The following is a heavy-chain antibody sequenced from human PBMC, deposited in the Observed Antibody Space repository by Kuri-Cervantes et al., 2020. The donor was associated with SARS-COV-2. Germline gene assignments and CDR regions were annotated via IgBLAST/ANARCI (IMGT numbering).Heavy chain of an antibody. CDR2: IYTSGST. V-gene: IGHV4-4*09. J-gene: IGHJ5*02. CDR3: ARGPTVAASSSVFDP. D-gene: IGHD6-6*01. Sequence: SETLSLTCVASGFTFSDAWMSWIRQPAGKGLEWIGYIYTSGSTNYNPSLKSRVTISVDTSKNQFSLKLSSVTAADTAVYYCARGPTVAASSSVFDPWGQGTLVTVSS. CDR1: GFTFSDAW.